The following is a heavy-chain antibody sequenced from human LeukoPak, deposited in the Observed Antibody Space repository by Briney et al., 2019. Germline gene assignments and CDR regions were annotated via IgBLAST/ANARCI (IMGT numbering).Heavy chain of an antibody. Sequence: SETLSLTCTVSGGSISSYYWSWIRQPPGKGLEWIGYIYYSGSTNYNPSLKSRVTISVDTSKNQFSLKLSSVTAADTAVYYCARDVGSGRPKTEYYFDYWGQGTLATVSS. CDR2: IYYSGST. CDR3: ARDVGSGRPKTEYYFDY. J-gene: IGHJ4*02. CDR1: GGSISSYY. V-gene: IGHV4-59*12. D-gene: IGHD3-10*01.